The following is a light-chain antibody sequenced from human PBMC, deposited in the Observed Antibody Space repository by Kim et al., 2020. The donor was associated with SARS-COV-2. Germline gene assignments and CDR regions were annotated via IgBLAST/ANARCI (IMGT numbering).Light chain of an antibody. Sequence: SYELTQPPSVSVAPGKTARITCGGNNIGSKSVHWYQQKPGQAPVLVIYYDSDRPSGIPELFSGSNSGNPATLTISRVEAGDEADYYCQVWDSSSDHYVFG. CDR1: NIGSKS. CDR3: QVWDSSSDHYV. J-gene: IGLJ1*01. V-gene: IGLV3-21*04. CDR2: YDS.